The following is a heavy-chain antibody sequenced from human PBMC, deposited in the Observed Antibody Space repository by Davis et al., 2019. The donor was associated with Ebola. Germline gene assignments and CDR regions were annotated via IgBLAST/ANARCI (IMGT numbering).Heavy chain of an antibody. J-gene: IGHJ4*02. CDR1: GFTFSSYW. Sequence: GESLKISCAASGFTFSSYWMSWVRQAPGKGLELVANIKQDGSEKYYVDSVKGRFTISRDNAKNSVYLQMNSLRAEDTAVYYCARVRYTSGWYIDYWGQGTLVTVSS. V-gene: IGHV3-7*04. CDR2: IKQDGSEK. CDR3: ARVRYTSGWYIDY. D-gene: IGHD6-19*01.